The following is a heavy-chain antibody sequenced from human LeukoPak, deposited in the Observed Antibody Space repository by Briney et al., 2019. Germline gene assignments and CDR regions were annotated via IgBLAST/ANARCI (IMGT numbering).Heavy chain of an antibody. D-gene: IGHD6-19*01. CDR2: TYYRSKWYK. Sequence: SQTLSLTCAISRDSVSSKSAAWDSIRQSPSRGLEWLGRTYYRSKWYKDYAESVKGRITINPDTSKNQCSLQLNSMTPEDTAVYYCARSSGWIDYWGQGTLVTVSS. V-gene: IGHV6-1*01. J-gene: IGHJ4*02. CDR1: RDSVSSKSAA. CDR3: ARSSGWIDY.